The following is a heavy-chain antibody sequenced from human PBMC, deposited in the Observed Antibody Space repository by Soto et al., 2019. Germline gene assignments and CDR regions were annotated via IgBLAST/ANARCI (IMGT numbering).Heavy chain of an antibody. CDR2: IYYSGST. Sequence: SETVSLTCTVSGGSISSYYWSWIRQPPGKGLEWIGYIYYSGSTNYNPSLKSRVTISVDTSKNQFSLKLSSVTAADTAVYYCARLGYSSSWSDYWGQGTLVTVSS. D-gene: IGHD6-13*01. CDR3: ARLGYSSSWSDY. J-gene: IGHJ4*02. V-gene: IGHV4-59*08. CDR1: GGSISSYY.